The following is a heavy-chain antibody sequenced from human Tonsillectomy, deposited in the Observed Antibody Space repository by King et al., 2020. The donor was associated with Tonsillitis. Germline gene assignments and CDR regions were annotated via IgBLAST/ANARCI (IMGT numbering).Heavy chain of an antibody. CDR3: AKEPIGGYNYDY. D-gene: IGHD5-24*01. J-gene: IGHJ4*02. CDR2: IRNDGTDK. CDR1: RFTFSRYG. Sequence: VQLVESGGGVVQPGGSLRLSCAGSRFTFSRYGMHWVRQAPGKGLEWVAFIRNDGTDKNYADSVKGRFTISRDNSKNTLYLQMNSLRAEDTAVYYCAKEPIGGYNYDYWGQGTLVTVSS. V-gene: IGHV3-30*02.